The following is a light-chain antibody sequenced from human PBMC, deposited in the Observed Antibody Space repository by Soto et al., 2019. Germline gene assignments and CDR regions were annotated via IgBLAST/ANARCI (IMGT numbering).Light chain of an antibody. CDR3: SSYKSSTAYV. CDR2: EVS. Sequence: QSALTQPASVSGSPGQSITISCTGTSSDVGTYNYVSWYQQHPGKAPKLIIYEVSNRPSGVSNRFSGSKSGNTASLTISGLQAEDEADYYCSSYKSSTAYVFGTGTKVTVL. V-gene: IGLV2-14*01. J-gene: IGLJ1*01. CDR1: SSDVGTYNY.